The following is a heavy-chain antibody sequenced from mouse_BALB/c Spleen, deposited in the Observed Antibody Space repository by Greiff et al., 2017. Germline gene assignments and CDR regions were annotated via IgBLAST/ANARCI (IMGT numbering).Heavy chain of an antibody. CDR3: ARTYRYDGNYYAMDY. D-gene: IGHD2-14*01. Sequence: VKLMESGPGLVQPSQSLSITCTVSGFSLTSYGVHWVRQSPGKGLEWLGVIWSGGSTDYNAAFISRLSISKDNSKSQVFFKMNSLQANDTAIYYCARTYRYDGNYYAMDYWGQGTSVTVSS. CDR2: IWSGGST. V-gene: IGHV2-2*02. CDR1: GFSLTSYG. J-gene: IGHJ4*01.